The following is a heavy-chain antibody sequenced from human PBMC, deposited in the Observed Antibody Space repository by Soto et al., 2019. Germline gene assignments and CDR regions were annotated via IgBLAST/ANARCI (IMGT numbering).Heavy chain of an antibody. CDR1: GYTFTSYG. CDR3: AREWAYCGGDCYSWGTLDY. Sequence: ASVKVSCKASGYTFTSYGISWVLQAPGQGLEWMGWISAYNGNTNYAQKLQGRVTMTTDTSTSTAYMELRSLRSDDTAVYYCAREWAYCGGDCYSWGTLDYWGQGTLVTVSS. CDR2: ISAYNGNT. D-gene: IGHD2-21*01. J-gene: IGHJ4*02. V-gene: IGHV1-18*01.